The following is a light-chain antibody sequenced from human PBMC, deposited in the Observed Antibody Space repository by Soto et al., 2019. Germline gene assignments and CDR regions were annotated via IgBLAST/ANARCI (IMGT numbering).Light chain of an antibody. CDR2: GAS. V-gene: IGKV3-20*01. CDR3: QQYKSWPIT. J-gene: IGKJ5*01. CDR1: QSVSSTY. Sequence: EIVLTQSPGTLSVSPGERATLSCRASQSVSSTYLAWYQQKPGQAPRLLIHGASTRATGIPDRFGGSGSGTDFTLIISRLEPEDFAVYYCQQYKSWPITFGQGTRLENK.